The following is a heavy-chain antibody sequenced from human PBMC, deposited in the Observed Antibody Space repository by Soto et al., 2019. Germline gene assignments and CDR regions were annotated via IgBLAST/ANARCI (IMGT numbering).Heavy chain of an antibody. CDR2: VSSSGNT. Sequence: SETLSLTCTVPGDSLGNYYWFWIRQPVGKGLAWIGRVSSSGNTNANPTLNSRATMSIDTSKNQFSLRLRSVTAADTAVYYCARADYEILTGSYAMDVWGQGTTVTVSS. D-gene: IGHD3-9*01. V-gene: IGHV4-4*07. CDR1: GDSLGNYY. CDR3: ARADYEILTGSYAMDV. J-gene: IGHJ6*02.